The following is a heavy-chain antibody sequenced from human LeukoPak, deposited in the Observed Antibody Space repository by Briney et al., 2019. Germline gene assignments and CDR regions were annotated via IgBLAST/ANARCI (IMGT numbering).Heavy chain of an antibody. V-gene: IGHV3-48*03. D-gene: IGHD3-10*02. Sequence: GGSLRLSCAASGFTFSSYEMNWVRQAPGKGLEWVSYISSSGSTKKYADSVKGRFTISRDNAKNSLYLQMNSLRAEDTAVYYCAELGITMIGGVWGKGTTVTISS. CDR1: GFTFSSYE. CDR2: ISSSGSTK. CDR3: AELGITMIGGV. J-gene: IGHJ6*04.